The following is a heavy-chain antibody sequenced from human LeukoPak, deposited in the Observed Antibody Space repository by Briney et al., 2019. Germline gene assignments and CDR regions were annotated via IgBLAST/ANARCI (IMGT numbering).Heavy chain of an antibody. CDR2: FDPEDGET. CDR1: GYTLTELS. CDR3: ATEIAAAGWIDY. Sequence: ASVKVSCKVSGYTLTELSMHWVRPAPGKGLEWMGGFDPEDGETIYAQKFQGRVTMTEDTSTDTAYMELSSLRSEDTAVYYCATEIAAAGWIDYWGQGTLVTVSS. D-gene: IGHD6-13*01. V-gene: IGHV1-24*01. J-gene: IGHJ4*02.